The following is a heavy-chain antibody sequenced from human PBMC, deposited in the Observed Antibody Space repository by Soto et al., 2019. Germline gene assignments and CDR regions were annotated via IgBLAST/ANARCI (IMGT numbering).Heavy chain of an antibody. Sequence: SVKVSCKASGGTFSSYAISWVRQAPGQGLEWMGGIIPIFGTANYAQKFQGRVTITADESTSTAYMELSSLRSDDTAVYYCARAWGYSYGFDPWGQGTLVTVSS. CDR3: ARAWGYSYGFDP. CDR2: IIPIFGTA. V-gene: IGHV1-69*13. CDR1: GGTFSSYA. J-gene: IGHJ5*02. D-gene: IGHD5-18*01.